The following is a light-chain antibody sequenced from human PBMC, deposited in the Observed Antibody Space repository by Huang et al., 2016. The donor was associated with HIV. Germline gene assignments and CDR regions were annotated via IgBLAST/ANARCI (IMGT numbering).Light chain of an antibody. CDR1: QRVFTY. J-gene: IGKJ5*01. CDR2: SAS. V-gene: IGKV1-39*01. Sequence: DIQMTQSPSSLSASVGDRVTISCRASQRVFTYLPWYQQKPGKAPRLLIYSASNLQSVVSTRFSGSGSGTDFTLTITNLQPEDFATYYCQQSYDTLRTFGQGTRLDI. CDR3: QQSYDTLRT.